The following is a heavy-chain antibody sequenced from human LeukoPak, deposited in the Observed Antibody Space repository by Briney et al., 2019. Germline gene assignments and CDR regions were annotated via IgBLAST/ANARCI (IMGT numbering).Heavy chain of an antibody. V-gene: IGHV4-59*01. D-gene: IGHD2-8*01. CDR1: GGSISSYY. Sequence: PSETLSLTCTVSGGSISSYYWSWIRQPPGKGLEWIGYISYSGNTNHSPSLKSRVTIPLDTSKNQFSLKLSSVTAADTAVYYCARQSTRPLNGGFDIWGQGTLVTVSS. CDR3: ARQSTRPLNGGFDI. CDR2: ISYSGNT. J-gene: IGHJ3*02.